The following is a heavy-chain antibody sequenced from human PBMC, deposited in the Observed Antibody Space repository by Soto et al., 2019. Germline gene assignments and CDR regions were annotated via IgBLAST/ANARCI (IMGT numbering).Heavy chain of an antibody. CDR2: ISSSSSTI. D-gene: IGHD2-2*01. Sequence: PGGSLRLSCAASGFTFSSYSMNWVRQAPGKGLEWVSYISSSSSTIYYADSVKGRFTISRDNAKNSLYLQMNSLRDEDTAVYYCATEEGVVPAAYYYYGMDVWGQGTTVTVSS. V-gene: IGHV3-48*02. CDR1: GFTFSSYS. CDR3: ATEEGVVPAAYYYYGMDV. J-gene: IGHJ6*02.